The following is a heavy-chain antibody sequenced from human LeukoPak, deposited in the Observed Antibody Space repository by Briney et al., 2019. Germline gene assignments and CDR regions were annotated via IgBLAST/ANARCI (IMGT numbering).Heavy chain of an antibody. V-gene: IGHV4-39*07. CDR3: ARRSGSLFDY. CDR1: GGSISTSNYY. CDR2: IFYSGST. D-gene: IGHD3-10*01. Sequence: PSETLSLTCTVSGGSISTSNYYWGWVRQPPGKALEWIGNIFYSGSTYYSPSLKSRVTISLDTSRNQFSLKLNSVTAADTAVYYCARRSGSLFDYWGQGTLVTVSS. J-gene: IGHJ4*02.